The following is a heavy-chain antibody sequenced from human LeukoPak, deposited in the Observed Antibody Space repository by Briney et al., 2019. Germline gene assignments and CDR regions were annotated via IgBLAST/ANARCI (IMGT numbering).Heavy chain of an antibody. CDR1: GFTFSSYS. CDR2: ISSSSSYI. CDR3: ARDAYGVSGGSGSYFNYYYYGMDV. J-gene: IGHJ6*02. D-gene: IGHD3-10*01. V-gene: IGHV3-21*01. Sequence: GGSLRLSCAASGFTFSSYSMNCVRQAPGKGLEWVSSISSSSSYIYYADSVKGRFTISRDKAKNSLYLQMNRLRAEDTAVYYCARDAYGVSGGSGSYFNYYYYGMDVWGQGTTVTVSS.